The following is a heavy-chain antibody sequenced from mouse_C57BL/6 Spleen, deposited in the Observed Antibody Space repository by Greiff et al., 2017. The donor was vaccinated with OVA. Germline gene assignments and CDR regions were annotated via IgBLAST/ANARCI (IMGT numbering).Heavy chain of an antibody. CDR2: INSDGGST. CDR3: ARGGDYSGSSSYWYVDV. Sequence: DVKLVESGGGLVQPGESLKLSCESNEYEFPSYDMSWVRKTPEKRLELVAAINSDGGSTYYPDTMERRFIISRDNTKKTLYLQMSSLRSEDTALYYWARGGDYSGSSSYWYVDVWGTGTTVTVSS. CDR1: EYEFPSYD. J-gene: IGHJ1*03. V-gene: IGHV5-2*01. D-gene: IGHD1-1*01.